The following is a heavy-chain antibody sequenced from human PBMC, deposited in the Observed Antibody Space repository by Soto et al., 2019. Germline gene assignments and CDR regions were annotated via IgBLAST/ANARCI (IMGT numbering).Heavy chain of an antibody. CDR3: GTPHLRGRHYDFRSPPTASPYNYGLGV. CDR2: ILPVFGMV. D-gene: IGHD3-3*01. V-gene: IGHV1-69*01. J-gene: IGHJ6*02. Sequence: QVQLAQSGAEVKKPGSSVRVSCQTSRGTFNTSPISWMRQAPGQGLEWLGDILPVFGMVNYAQQFQDRLNLTAAGFKTSVCMEVSRLTPEDAAVYFCGTPHLRGRHYDFRSPPTASPYNYGLGVWGQGNRVIVSS. CDR1: RGTFNTSP.